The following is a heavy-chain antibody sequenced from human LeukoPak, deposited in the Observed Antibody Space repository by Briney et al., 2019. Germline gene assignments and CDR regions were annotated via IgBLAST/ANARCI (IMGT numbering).Heavy chain of an antibody. Sequence: GGSLRLSCAASGFTFSSYAMHWVRLAPGKGLEWVAVISYDGSNKYYADSVKGRFTISRDNSKNTLYLQMNSLRAEDTAVYYCASEIAWEPIDYWGQGTLVTVSS. CDR1: GFTFSSYA. J-gene: IGHJ4*02. CDR3: ASEIAWEPIDY. CDR2: ISYDGSNK. D-gene: IGHD1-26*01. V-gene: IGHV3-30-3*01.